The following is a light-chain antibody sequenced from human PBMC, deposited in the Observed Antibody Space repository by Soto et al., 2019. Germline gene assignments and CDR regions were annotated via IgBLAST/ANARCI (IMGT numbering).Light chain of an antibody. Sequence: ERVMTQSPATLSVSPGERATLSCRASQSVSSNLAWYQQKPGQAPRLFIYGASTRATAIPDRFSGSGSGTDFTLTISRLEPEDFAVYYCQQYGSSPFTFGPGTKVDIK. J-gene: IGKJ3*01. V-gene: IGKV3-15*01. CDR2: GAS. CDR3: QQYGSSPFT. CDR1: QSVSSN.